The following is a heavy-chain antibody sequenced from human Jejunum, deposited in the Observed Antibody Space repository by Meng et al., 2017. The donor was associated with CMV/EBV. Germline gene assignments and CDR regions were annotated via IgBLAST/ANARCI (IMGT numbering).Heavy chain of an antibody. CDR2: ISAYNAKT. CDR3: ARDLGIPSAGFDY. D-gene: IGHD6-19*01. V-gene: IGHV1-18*01. CDR1: GYTFSTYG. J-gene: IGHJ4*02. Sequence: ASGYTFSTYGISWVRQATGQGLGCMGWISAYNAKTNFEQKYQGRVTLTRDTSTSTVYMEMTNLRSDDTAVYYCARDLGIPSAGFDYWGQGTLVTVSS.